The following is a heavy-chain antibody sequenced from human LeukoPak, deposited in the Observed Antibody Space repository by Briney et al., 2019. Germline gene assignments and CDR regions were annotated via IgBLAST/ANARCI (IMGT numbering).Heavy chain of an antibody. V-gene: IGHV4-30-2*01. CDR1: GGSISSGGYH. D-gene: IGHD2-2*01. CDR2: IYHSGST. Sequence: SETLSLTCTVSGGSISSGGYHWSWIRQPPGEGLEWIGYIYHSGSTYYNPSLKSRVSISIDRSKNQFSLMLSSVTAADTAVYYCARGRPGFCRSISCSSNWFDPWGQGTLVTVSS. CDR3: ARGRPGFCRSISCSSNWFDP. J-gene: IGHJ5*02.